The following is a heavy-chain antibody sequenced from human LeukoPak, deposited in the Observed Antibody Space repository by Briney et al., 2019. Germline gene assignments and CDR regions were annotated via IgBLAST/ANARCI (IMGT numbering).Heavy chain of an antibody. V-gene: IGHV3-30*18. Sequence: PGGSLRLSCAASGFTFSSYGMHWVRQAPGKGLEWVAVISYDGSNKYYADSVKGRFTISGDNSKNTLYLQMNSLRAEDTAVYYCAKDYDFWSRYGMYVWGQGTTVTVSS. CDR2: ISYDGSNK. CDR1: GFTFSSYG. CDR3: AKDYDFWSRYGMYV. D-gene: IGHD3-3*01. J-gene: IGHJ6*02.